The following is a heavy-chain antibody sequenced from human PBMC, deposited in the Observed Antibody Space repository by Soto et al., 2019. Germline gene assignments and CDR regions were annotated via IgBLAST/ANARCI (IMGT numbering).Heavy chain of an antibody. CDR3: ARGRVAVAPLDY. Sequence: PGESLKISCKGSGYNFTSYWIDWVRQMPEKGLEWMGRIDPSDSYTNYSPSFQGHVTISADKTISTAYLQWSSLKASDTAMYYCARGRVAVAPLDYWGQGTLVTSPQ. CDR1: GYNFTSYW. CDR2: IDPSDSYT. V-gene: IGHV5-10-1*01. J-gene: IGHJ4*02. D-gene: IGHD6-19*01.